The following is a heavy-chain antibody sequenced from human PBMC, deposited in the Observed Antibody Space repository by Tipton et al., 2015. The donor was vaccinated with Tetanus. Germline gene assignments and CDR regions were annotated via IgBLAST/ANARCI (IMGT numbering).Heavy chain of an antibody. J-gene: IGHJ4*02. D-gene: IGHD1-20*01. V-gene: IGHV3-53*01. CDR1: GVTVSGNY. Sequence: SGVTVSGNYMGWVRQAPGKGLEWVSVIYTGGSADYTDSVKGRFTISRDNSNNSLSLQMNSLRIDDTAVYYCAFRTNWRFSRGFDCWGQGILVTVSS. CDR3: AFRTNWRFSRGFDC. CDR2: IYTGGSA.